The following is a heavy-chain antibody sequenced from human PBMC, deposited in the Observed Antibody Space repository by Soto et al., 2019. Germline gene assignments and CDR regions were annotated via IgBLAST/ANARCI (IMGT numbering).Heavy chain of an antibody. J-gene: IGHJ6*03. D-gene: IGHD2-8*01. CDR2: ITTSGGNT. CDR1: GFTLSTYA. Sequence: HPGGSLRLSCAASGFTLSTYAMSWVRQAPGKGLEWVSTITTSGGNTYYADSVQGRFTISRDNSKNTLYLQMNSLRAEDTAVYYSAGSFCTNGVCYTNYYYYIDVWGKGTTSTVS. CDR3: AGSFCTNGVCYTNYYYYIDV. V-gene: IGHV3-23*01.